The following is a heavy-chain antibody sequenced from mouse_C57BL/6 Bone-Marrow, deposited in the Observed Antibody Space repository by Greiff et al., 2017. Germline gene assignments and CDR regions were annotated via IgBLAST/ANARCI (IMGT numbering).Heavy chain of an antibody. CDR3: ARGGLAWFAY. Sequence: VKLVESGAELARPGASVKMSCKASGYTFTSYTMHWVKQRTGQGLEWIGYINPSSGYTKYNQKFKDKDTLTADKSSSTAYMQLSSLTSDDSAVYYCARGGLAWFAYWGQGTLVTVSA. J-gene: IGHJ3*01. CDR1: GYTFTSYT. V-gene: IGHV1-4*01. D-gene: IGHD3-3*01. CDR2: INPSSGYT.